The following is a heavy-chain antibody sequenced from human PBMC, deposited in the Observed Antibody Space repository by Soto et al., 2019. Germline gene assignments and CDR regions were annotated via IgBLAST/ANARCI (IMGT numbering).Heavy chain of an antibody. V-gene: IGHV3-23*01. CDR3: AKDQPCSGGSCRIVGSGFFHY. CDR1: GFTFSSYA. D-gene: IGHD2-15*01. J-gene: IGHJ4*02. Sequence: GGSLRLSCAASGFTFSSYAMSWVRQAPGKGLEWVSAISGSGGSTYYADSVKGRFTISRDNSKNTLYLQMNSLRAEDTAVYYCAKDQPCSGGSCRIVGSGFFHYWGQGTLVTVSS. CDR2: ISGSGGST.